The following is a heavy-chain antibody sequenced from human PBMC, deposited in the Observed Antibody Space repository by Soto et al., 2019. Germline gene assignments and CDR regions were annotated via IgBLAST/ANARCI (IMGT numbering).Heavy chain of an antibody. CDR2: INPSGGST. CDR3: ARDSSIADRRYNWFDP. CDR1: GYTFTSYY. D-gene: IGHD6-6*01. V-gene: IGHV1-46*01. Sequence: ASVKVSCKASGYTFTSYYMHWVRQAPGQGLEWMGIINPSGGSTSCAQKFQGRVTMTRDTSTSTVYMELSSLRSEDTAVYYCARDSSIADRRYNWFDPWGQGTLVTVSS. J-gene: IGHJ5*02.